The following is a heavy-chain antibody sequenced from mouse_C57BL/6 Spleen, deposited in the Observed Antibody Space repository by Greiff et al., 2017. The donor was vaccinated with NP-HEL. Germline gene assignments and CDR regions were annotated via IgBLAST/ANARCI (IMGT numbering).Heavy chain of an antibody. V-gene: IGHV1-22*01. Sequence: EVQLQQSGPELVKPGASVKMSCKASGYTFTDYNMHWVKQSHGKSLEWIGYINPNNGGTSYNQKFKGKATLTVNKSSSTAYMELRSLTSEDSAVYYCARSYDGYYVVWFAYWGQGTLVTVSA. J-gene: IGHJ3*01. D-gene: IGHD2-3*01. CDR2: INPNNGGT. CDR1: GYTFTDYN. CDR3: ARSYDGYYVVWFAY.